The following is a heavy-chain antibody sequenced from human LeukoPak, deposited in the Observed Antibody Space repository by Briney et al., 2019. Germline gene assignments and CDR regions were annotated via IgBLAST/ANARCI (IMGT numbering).Heavy chain of an antibody. CDR3: ARARGELNRVLLWFGEWRVYFDY. CDR1: GYTFTSYD. D-gene: IGHD3-10*01. J-gene: IGHJ4*02. CDR2: MNPNSGNT. Sequence: ASVKVSCTASGYTFTSYDINWVRQATGQGLEWMGWMNPNSGNTGYAQKFQGRVTMTRNTSISTAYMELSSLRSEDTAVYYCARARGELNRVLLWFGEWRVYFDYWGQGTLVTVSS. V-gene: IGHV1-8*01.